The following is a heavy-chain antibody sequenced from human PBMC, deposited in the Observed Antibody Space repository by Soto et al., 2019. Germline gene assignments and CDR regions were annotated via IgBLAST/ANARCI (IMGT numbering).Heavy chain of an antibody. CDR1: GFTFSSYG. J-gene: IGHJ6*04. D-gene: IGHD3-3*01. Sequence: PGGSLRLSCAASGFTFSSYGMHWVRQAPGKGLEWVAVISYDGSNKYYADSVKGRFTISRDNSKNTLYLQMNSLRAEDTAVYYCARGGFAYYVFWRGYYTGYYYYGMDVWGKGTRVTVPS. CDR2: ISYDGSNK. CDR3: ARGGFAYYVFWRGYYTGYYYYGMDV. V-gene: IGHV3-30*03.